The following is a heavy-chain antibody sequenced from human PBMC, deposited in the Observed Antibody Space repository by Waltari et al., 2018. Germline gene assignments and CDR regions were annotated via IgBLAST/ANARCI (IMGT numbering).Heavy chain of an antibody. CDR3: ARGRDCSGGSCYGSVY. Sequence: QVQLVQSGAEVKKPGSSVKVSCKASGGTFSSYAISWVRQAPGQGLEWMGGIIPIFGTANDAQKFQGSVTITADESTSTAYMELSSLRSEDTAVYYCARGRDCSGGSCYGSVYWGQGTLVTVSS. J-gene: IGHJ4*02. CDR1: GGTFSSYA. V-gene: IGHV1-69*13. D-gene: IGHD2-15*01. CDR2: IIPIFGTA.